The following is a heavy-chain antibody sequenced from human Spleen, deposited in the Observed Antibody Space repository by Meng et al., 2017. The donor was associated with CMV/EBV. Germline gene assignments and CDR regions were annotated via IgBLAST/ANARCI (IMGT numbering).Heavy chain of an antibody. CDR3: AREERYYDSSGYYYY. V-gene: IGHV4-31*02. D-gene: IGHD3-22*01. CDR1: GGSSSRGGYY. Sequence: GGSSSRGGYYWSWIRQHPGKGLEWIGYIYYSGSTYYNPSLKSRVTISVDTSKNQFSLKLSSVTAADTAVYYCAREERYYDSSGYYYYWGQGTLVTVSS. J-gene: IGHJ4*02. CDR2: IYYSGST.